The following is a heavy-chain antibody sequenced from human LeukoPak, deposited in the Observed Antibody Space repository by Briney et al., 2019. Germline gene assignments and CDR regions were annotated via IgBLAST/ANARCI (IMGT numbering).Heavy chain of an antibody. D-gene: IGHD3-3*01. J-gene: IGHJ4*02. CDR3: ARSTIFGVEIDY. CDR2: INSDGSST. Sequence: QAGWSLRLSCAASGFTFSSYWMHWVRQAPGKGLVWVSRINSDGSSTSYADSVKGRFTISRDNAKNTLYLQMNSLRAEDTAVYYCARSTIFGVEIDYWGQGTLVTVSS. CDR1: GFTFSSYW. V-gene: IGHV3-74*01.